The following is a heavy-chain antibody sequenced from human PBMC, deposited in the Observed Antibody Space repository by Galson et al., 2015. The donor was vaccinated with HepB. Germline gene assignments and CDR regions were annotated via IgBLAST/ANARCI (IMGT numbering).Heavy chain of an antibody. CDR3: AKESGELRFTAPSLMGPYLDH. CDR1: GFTFSTYG. Sequence: SLRLSCAASGFTFSTYGMNWVRQAPGKGLEWVAVVSYDGNDKYYAASVEGRFTISRDNSKNTIFLQMNTLRAEDTAVYYCAKESGELRFTAPSLMGPYLDHWGRGTLVTVSS. J-gene: IGHJ4*02. CDR2: VSYDGNDK. D-gene: IGHD3-16*01. V-gene: IGHV3-30*18.